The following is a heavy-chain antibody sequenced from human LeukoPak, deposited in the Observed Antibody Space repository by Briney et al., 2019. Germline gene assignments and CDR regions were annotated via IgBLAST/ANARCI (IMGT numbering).Heavy chain of an antibody. V-gene: IGHV1-2*02. D-gene: IGHD3-16*01. Sequence: SVTVSCTASGYTFTGYYMHWVRQAPGQGLEWMGWINPNSGGTNSAQNFQARVTMTRQTSISTAYIELSRLRSDDTAVYYCASLITFGEVFDYWGQGTLVTVSS. CDR1: GYTFTGYY. J-gene: IGHJ4*02. CDR3: ASLITFGEVFDY. CDR2: INPNSGGT.